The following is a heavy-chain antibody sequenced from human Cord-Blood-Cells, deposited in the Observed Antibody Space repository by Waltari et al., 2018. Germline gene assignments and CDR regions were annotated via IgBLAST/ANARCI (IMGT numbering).Heavy chain of an antibody. CDR1: GFTFSSYS. V-gene: IGHV3-48*02. D-gene: IGHD2-2*01. CDR2: ISSRSSTI. J-gene: IGHJ6*03. CDR3: AREWNCSSTSCYYYYYYYMDV. Sequence: EVQLVESGGGLVQPGGSLRLSCAASGFTFSSYSMNWVRQAPGKGLAWVSYISSRSSTIYYADCVKGRFTISRDNAKNSLYLQMNSLRDEDTAVYYCAREWNCSSTSCYYYYYYYMDVWGKGTTVTVSS.